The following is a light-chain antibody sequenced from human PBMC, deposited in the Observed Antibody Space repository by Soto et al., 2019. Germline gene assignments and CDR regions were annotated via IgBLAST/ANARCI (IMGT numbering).Light chain of an antibody. CDR3: SSYTSSSTLETV. CDR1: SSDIGAYNY. V-gene: IGLV2-14*01. Sequence: QSALTQPASVSGSPGQSITISCTGTSSDIGAYNYVSWYQQHPDKAPKLMIYDVSNRPSGVSNRFSGSNSGNTATLTISGLQAEDEADYYCSSYTSSSTLETVFGGGTKLTVL. J-gene: IGLJ2*01. CDR2: DVS.